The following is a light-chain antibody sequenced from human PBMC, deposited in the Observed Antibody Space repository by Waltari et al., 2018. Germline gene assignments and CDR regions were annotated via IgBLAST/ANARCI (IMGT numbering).Light chain of an antibody. CDR2: EVS. J-gene: IGLJ2*01. V-gene: IGLV2-8*01. Sequence: QSALTQPPSASGSPGQSVTISCPGTRHDAGVFNSVSWSQQFPGKPPKLIIYEVSKRPSGVPDRFSGSKSGNTASLTVSGLQAEDDADYHCSSYAGSNKVIFGGGTKLTVL. CDR3: SSYAGSNKVI. CDR1: RHDAGVFNS.